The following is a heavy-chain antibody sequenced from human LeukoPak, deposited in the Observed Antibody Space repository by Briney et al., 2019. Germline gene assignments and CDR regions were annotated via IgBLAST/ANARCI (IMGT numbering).Heavy chain of an antibody. D-gene: IGHD2-15*01. J-gene: IGHJ4*02. CDR1: GFTVSSNY. V-gene: IGHV3-23*01. CDR2: TNEPGVYT. Sequence: GGSLRLSCAASGFTVSSNYMSWVRQAPGKGLDWVSGTNEPGVYTYYADSVKGRFTVSRDNSENTLYLQMNSLRVEDTAVYYCVRDFHCSDGSCPLFDYWGQGTLVTASS. CDR3: VRDFHCSDGSCPLFDY.